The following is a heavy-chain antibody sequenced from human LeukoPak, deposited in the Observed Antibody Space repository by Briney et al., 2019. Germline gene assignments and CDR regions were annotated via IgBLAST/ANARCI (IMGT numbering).Heavy chain of an antibody. D-gene: IGHD3-9*01. CDR3: ASGSRDILTGYPSWPYYFDY. CDR1: GFTFSSYS. J-gene: IGHJ4*02. Sequence: GGSLRLSCAASGFTFSSYSMNWVRQAPGKGLEWVSYISSSSSTIYYADSVKGRFTISRDNAKNSLYLQMNSLRAEDTAVYYCASGSRDILTGYPSWPYYFDYWGQGTLVTVSS. V-gene: IGHV3-48*04. CDR2: ISSSSSTI.